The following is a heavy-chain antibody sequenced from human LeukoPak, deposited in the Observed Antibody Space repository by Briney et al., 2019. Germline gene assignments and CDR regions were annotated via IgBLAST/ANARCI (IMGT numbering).Heavy chain of an antibody. J-gene: IGHJ5*02. CDR1: GGSISSGTYY. CDR2: IYHSGST. V-gene: IGHV4-39*01. Sequence: PSETLSLTCTVSGGSISSGTYYWGWIRQPPGKGLEWIGSIYHSGSTYYNPSLKSRVTISVDTSKNQFSLKLTSVTAADTAVYYCARLNKPGWFDPWGQGTLVTVSS. CDR3: ARLNKPGWFDP. D-gene: IGHD1-14*01.